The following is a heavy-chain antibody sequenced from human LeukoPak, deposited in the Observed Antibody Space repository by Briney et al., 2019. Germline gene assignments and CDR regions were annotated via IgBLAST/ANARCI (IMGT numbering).Heavy chain of an antibody. D-gene: IGHD3-3*01. CDR1: GGSISSYY. V-gene: IGHV4-59*01. J-gene: IGHJ6*02. Sequence: KSSETLSLTCTVSGGSISSYYWSWIRQPPGKGLEWIGYIYYSGSTNYNPSLKSRVTISVDTSKNQFSLKLSSVTAADTAVYYCARGITIFGVGYYYGMDVWGQGTTVTVSS. CDR3: ARGITIFGVGYYYGMDV. CDR2: IYYSGST.